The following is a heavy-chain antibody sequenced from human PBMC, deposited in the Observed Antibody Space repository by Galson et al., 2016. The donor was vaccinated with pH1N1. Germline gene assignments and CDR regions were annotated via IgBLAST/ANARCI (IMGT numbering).Heavy chain of an antibody. J-gene: IGHJ3*01. CDR3: VRSTEYNKVNGPFDV. CDR2: IMPIFGTT. Sequence: SVKVSCKASGGPLSSYATGWVRQAPGQGPEWMGGIMPIFGTTKYEQKFQGRVTITADEMSGSAYMELSGLTSMDTAVYYCVRSTEYNKVNGPFDVWGQGTLVIVSS. D-gene: IGHD6-6*01. V-gene: IGHV1-69*13. CDR1: GGPLSSYA.